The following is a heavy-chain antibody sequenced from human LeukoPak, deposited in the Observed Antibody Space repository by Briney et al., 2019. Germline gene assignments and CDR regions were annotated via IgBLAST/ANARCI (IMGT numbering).Heavy chain of an antibody. J-gene: IGHJ4*02. D-gene: IGHD6-19*01. Sequence: SVKVSCRASGGTFSSYAISWVRQAPGQGLECMGGIIPIFGTANYAQKFQGRVTITADESTSTDYMELSSLRSEDTAVYYCARGRIAVAGTSYYFDYWGQGTLVTVSS. CDR2: IIPIFGTA. CDR3: ARGRIAVAGTSYYFDY. V-gene: IGHV1-69*01. CDR1: GGTFSSYA.